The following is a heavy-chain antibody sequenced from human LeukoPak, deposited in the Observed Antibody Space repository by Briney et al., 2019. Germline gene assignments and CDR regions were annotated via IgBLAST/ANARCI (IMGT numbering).Heavy chain of an antibody. D-gene: IGHD6-13*01. J-gene: IGHJ4*02. CDR3: GRQAAPDY. V-gene: IGHV3-11*04. CDR1: GFTFSDYY. Sequence: GGSLRLSCAASGFTFSDYYMSWIRQAPGKGLEWVSSISSSGTYIYYADPVKGRFTISRDNAKNSLFLQMNSLRAEDMAVYYCGRQAAPDYWGQGTLVAVSS. CDR2: ISSSGTYI.